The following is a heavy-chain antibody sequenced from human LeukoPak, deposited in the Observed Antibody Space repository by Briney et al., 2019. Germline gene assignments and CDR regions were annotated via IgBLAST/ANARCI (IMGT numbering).Heavy chain of an antibody. CDR2: INHSGST. Sequence: SETLSLTCAVYGGSFSGYYWSWIRQPPGEGLEWIGEINHSGSTNYNPSLKSRVTISVDTSKNRFSLKLSSVTAADTAVYYCARRPMVRGVIDYWGQGTQVTVSS. D-gene: IGHD3-10*01. CDR1: GGSFSGYY. V-gene: IGHV4-34*01. J-gene: IGHJ4*02. CDR3: ARRPMVRGVIDY.